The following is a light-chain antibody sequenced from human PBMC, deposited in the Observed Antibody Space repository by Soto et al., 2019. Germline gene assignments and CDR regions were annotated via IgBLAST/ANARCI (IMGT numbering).Light chain of an antibody. V-gene: IGLV1-40*01. CDR2: GNI. CDR1: NSNIGAAYD. Sequence: QSVLRQPPSVSGAPGQSVTFSCIGSNSNIGAAYDVHWYQQLPGTAPKLLIYGNINRPSGVPDRFSGSKSGASAALAITGLQAEDEADYYCQSYDSSLGFVFCTGTKLTVL. CDR3: QSYDSSLGFV. J-gene: IGLJ1*01.